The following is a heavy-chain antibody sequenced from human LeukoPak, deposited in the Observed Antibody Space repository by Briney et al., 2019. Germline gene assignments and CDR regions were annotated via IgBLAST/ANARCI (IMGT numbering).Heavy chain of an antibody. V-gene: IGHV3-53*01. CDR2: IYSGGST. Sequence: GGSLRLSCAASGFTVSSNYMSWVRQAPGKGLEWVSVIYSGGSTYYADSVKGRFTISRDNSKSTLYLQMNSLRAEDTAVYYCARSYGDLDAFDIWGQGTMVTVSS. CDR1: GFTVSSNY. J-gene: IGHJ3*02. D-gene: IGHD4-17*01. CDR3: ARSYGDLDAFDI.